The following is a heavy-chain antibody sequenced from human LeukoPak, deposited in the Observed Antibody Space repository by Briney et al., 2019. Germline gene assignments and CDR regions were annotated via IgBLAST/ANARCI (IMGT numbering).Heavy chain of an antibody. CDR1: GYIFRTYG. V-gene: IGHV1-18*01. J-gene: IGHJ4*02. CDR3: ARDRILAVSGTRIDF. D-gene: IGHD6-19*01. CDR2: ISAYNGDT. Sequence: ASVRVSCKASGYIFRTYGISWVRQAPGQGLEWMGWISAYNGDTNYAQNFRDRVTMTTDTSTSTVYMDLRSLRSDDTAVYYCARDRILAVSGTRIDFWGQGTLVTVSS.